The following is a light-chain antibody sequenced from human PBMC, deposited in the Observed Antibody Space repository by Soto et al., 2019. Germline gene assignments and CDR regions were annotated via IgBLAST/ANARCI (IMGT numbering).Light chain of an antibody. V-gene: IGLV3-21*02. Sequence: SYHLTQPPSVSVAPGRTAKITCWGDKIGSKIVHWYKQRPGQAPVAVVFDATDRPSGIPDRISASRSGDTATLTISRVDAGDEADYYCQVWASTAEFFVFGSGTKVTVL. J-gene: IGLJ1*01. CDR3: QVWASTAEFFV. CDR2: DAT. CDR1: KIGSKI.